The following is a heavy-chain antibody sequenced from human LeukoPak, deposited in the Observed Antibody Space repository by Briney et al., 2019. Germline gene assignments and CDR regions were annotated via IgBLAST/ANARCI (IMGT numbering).Heavy chain of an antibody. J-gene: IGHJ4*02. Sequence: QTSETLSLTCAVSGYSISSGYYWGWIRQPPGKGLEWIGSIYHSGSTYYNPSLKGRVTISVDTSKNQFSLKLSSVTAADTAVYYCASSTIFGVVMPDYWGQGTLVTVSS. D-gene: IGHD3-3*01. CDR2: IYHSGST. CDR1: GYSISSGYY. CDR3: ASSTIFGVVMPDY. V-gene: IGHV4-38-2*01.